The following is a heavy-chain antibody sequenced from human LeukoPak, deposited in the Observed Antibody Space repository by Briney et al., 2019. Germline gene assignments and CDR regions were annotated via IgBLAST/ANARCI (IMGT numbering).Heavy chain of an antibody. Sequence: ASVKVSCKASGYTFTGYYMHWVRQAPGQGLEWMGWINPNSGGTNYVQRFQGRVTMTTDTSTSTAYMELTSLRSDDTAMYYCTRDFGVDTTMIFFDYWGQGTLVTVSS. CDR3: TRDFGVDTTMIFFDY. J-gene: IGHJ4*02. CDR2: INPNSGGT. V-gene: IGHV1-2*02. CDR1: GYTFTGYY. D-gene: IGHD5-18*01.